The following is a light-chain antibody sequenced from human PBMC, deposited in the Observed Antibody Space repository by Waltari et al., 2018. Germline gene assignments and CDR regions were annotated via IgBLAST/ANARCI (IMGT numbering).Light chain of an antibody. V-gene: IGKV4-1*01. J-gene: IGKJ1*01. CDR1: QSVLSRSNNKNY. CDR2: RAP. Sequence: DFVITQSPDSLAVPLGERATINCKSSQSVLSRSNNKNYLAWYQQKPGQPPKLLIYRAPTRESGVPDRFSGSGSGTDFTLTISSVQAEDAAFYCCQQYHSNPPWTFGQGTKVVVK. CDR3: QQYHSNPPWT.